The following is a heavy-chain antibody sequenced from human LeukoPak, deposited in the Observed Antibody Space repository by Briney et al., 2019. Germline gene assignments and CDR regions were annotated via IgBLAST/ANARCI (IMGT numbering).Heavy chain of an antibody. CDR1: GFSFGTYG. J-gene: IGHJ4*02. D-gene: IGHD2-2*01. V-gene: IGHV3-33*01. CDR2: IWYDGTKE. CDR3: ARDFGCSSISCSALVADY. Sequence: PGRSLRLSCAASGFSFGTYGMHWVRQAPGKGLEWVALIWYDGTKEYYADSVKGRFTISRDNSKKTLYLQMNSLRAEDTAVYYCARDFGCSSISCSALVADYWGQGTPVTVSS.